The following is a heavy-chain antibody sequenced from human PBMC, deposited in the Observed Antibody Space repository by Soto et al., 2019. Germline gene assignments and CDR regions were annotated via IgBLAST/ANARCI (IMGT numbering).Heavy chain of an antibody. CDR2: IIPIFGTA. V-gene: IGHV1-69*12. Sequence: QVQLVQSGAEVKKPGSSVKVSCKASGGTFSSYAISWVRQAPGQGLEWMGGIIPIFGTANYAQKFQGRVTITADESTSTAYMELSSLRSEDTAVYYCARVSGRIVGVLVPAARSLPHGMDVWGQGTTVTVSS. CDR1: GGTFSSYA. CDR3: ARVSGRIVGVLVPAARSLPHGMDV. J-gene: IGHJ6*02. D-gene: IGHD2-2*01.